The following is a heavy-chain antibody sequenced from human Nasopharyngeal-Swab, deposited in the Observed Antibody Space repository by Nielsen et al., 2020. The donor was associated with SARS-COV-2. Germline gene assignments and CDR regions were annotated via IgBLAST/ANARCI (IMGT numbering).Heavy chain of an antibody. J-gene: IGHJ4*02. D-gene: IGHD6-6*01. CDR1: GGTFSSYA. Sequence: SVKVSCKASGGTFSSYAISWVRQAPGQGLEWMGGIIPIFGTANYAQKFQGRVTITADESTSTAYMELSSLRSEDTAVYYCASSKAMPSIAAHRGQSDYWGQGTLVTVSS. CDR2: IIPIFGTA. V-gene: IGHV1-69*13. CDR3: ASSKAMPSIAAHRGQSDY.